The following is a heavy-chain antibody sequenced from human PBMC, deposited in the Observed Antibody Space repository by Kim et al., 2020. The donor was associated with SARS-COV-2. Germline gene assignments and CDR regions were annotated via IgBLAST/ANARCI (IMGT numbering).Heavy chain of an antibody. J-gene: IGHJ4*02. V-gene: IGHV1-69*01. D-gene: IGHD5-12*01. CDR3: ARDNGDGYIFDY. Sequence: NYAQKFQGRVTITADESTSTAYMELSSLRSEDTAVYYCARDNGDGYIFDYWGQGTLVTVSS.